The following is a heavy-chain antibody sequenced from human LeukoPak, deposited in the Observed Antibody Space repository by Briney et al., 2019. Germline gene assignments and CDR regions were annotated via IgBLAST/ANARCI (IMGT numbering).Heavy chain of an antibody. CDR1: GFTFSSYA. CDR3: AKDQFKPSGITMVRGVRGYYYYMDV. CDR2: ISSNGGST. D-gene: IGHD3-10*01. V-gene: IGHV3-64*01. Sequence: PGGSLRLSCAASGFTFSSYAMHWVRQAPGKGLEYVSAISSNGGSTYYANSVKGRFTISRDNSKNTLYLQMNSLRAEDTAVYYCAKDQFKPSGITMVRGVRGYYYYMDVWGKGTTVTISS. J-gene: IGHJ6*03.